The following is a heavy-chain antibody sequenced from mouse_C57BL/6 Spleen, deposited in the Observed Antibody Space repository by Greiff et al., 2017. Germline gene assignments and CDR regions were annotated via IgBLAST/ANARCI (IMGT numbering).Heavy chain of an antibody. CDR1: GYTFTSYW. CDR2: IYPGSGST. V-gene: IGHV1-55*01. J-gene: IGHJ2*01. D-gene: IGHD2-1*01. CDR3: AREGDYGNYFDY. Sequence: QVQLQQPGAELVKPGASVKMSCKASGYTFTSYWITWVKQRPGPGLEWIGDIYPGSGSTNYNEKFKSKATLTVDTSSSTAYMQLSSLTSEDSAVYYCAREGDYGNYFDYWGQGTTLTVSS.